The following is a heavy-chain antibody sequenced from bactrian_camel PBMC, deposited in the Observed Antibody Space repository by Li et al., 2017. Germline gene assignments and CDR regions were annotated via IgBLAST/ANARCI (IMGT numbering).Heavy chain of an antibody. J-gene: IGHJ6*01. CDR2: IYTGGGST. CDR3: ARALSACPKNPSYFDD. CDR1: GFIFSNAW. V-gene: IGHV3S6*01. Sequence: HVQLVESGGGLVEPGGSLRLPCAASGFIFSNAWMHWVRQAPGRGLEWVSSIYTGGGSTYYADSVKGRFTISKDNAQSTLYLQMNSLKPMDTGMYYCARALSACPKNPSYFDDWGQGTQVTVS. D-gene: IGHD3*01.